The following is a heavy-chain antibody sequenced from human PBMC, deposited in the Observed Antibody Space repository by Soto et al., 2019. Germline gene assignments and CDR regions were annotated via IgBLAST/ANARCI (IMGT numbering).Heavy chain of an antibody. V-gene: IGHV3-30*18. CDR3: AKEGGYGDRIADDYYYYGMTS. CDR2: ISHEGSYK. Sequence: QVQLVESGGGVVQPGGSLRLSCEVSGFSFRSFGMHWVRQAPGKGLEWVTVISHEGSYKHYADSVKGRFTISRDDSKNTLYLQMNSLRAEDTAVYYCAKEGGYGDRIADDYYYYGMTSGAKGPRSPSP. D-gene: IGHD4-17*01. CDR1: GFSFRSFG. J-gene: IGHJ6*02.